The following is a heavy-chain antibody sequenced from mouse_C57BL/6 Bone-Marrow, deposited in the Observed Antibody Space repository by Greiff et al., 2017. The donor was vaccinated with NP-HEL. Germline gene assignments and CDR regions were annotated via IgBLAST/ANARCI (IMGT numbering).Heavy chain of an antibody. J-gene: IGHJ2*01. V-gene: IGHV1-64*01. D-gene: IGHD1-1*01. CDR2: IHPNSGST. CDR3: ARLTTVVLDY. CDR1: GYTFTSYW. Sequence: QVQLQQSGAELVKPGASVKLSCKASGYTFTSYWMHWVKQRPGQGLEWIGMIHPNSGSTNYNEKFKSKATLTVDKSSSTAYMQLSSLTSEDSAVYYCARLTTVVLDYWGQGTTLTVSS.